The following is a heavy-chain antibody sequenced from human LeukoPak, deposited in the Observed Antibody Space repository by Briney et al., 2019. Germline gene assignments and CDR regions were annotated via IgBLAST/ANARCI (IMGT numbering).Heavy chain of an antibody. D-gene: IGHD6-13*01. J-gene: IGHJ6*03. CDR1: GGSFSGYY. CDR3: ARGRTLPYSSSWYASPYYYYYMTS. CDR2: INHSGST. Sequence: SETLSLTCAVYGGSFSGYYWSWIRQPPGKGLEWIGEINHSGSTNYNPSLKSRVTISVDTSKNQFSLKLSSVTAADTAVYYCARGRTLPYSSSWYASPYYYYYMTSGAKGPRSPSP. V-gene: IGHV4-34*01.